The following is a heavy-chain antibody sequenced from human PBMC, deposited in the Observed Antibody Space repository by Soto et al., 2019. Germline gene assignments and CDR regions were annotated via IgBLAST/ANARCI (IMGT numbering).Heavy chain of an antibody. V-gene: IGHV1-18*01. CDR1: GYTFTSYG. J-gene: IGHJ3*02. CDR3: ARDSGITMIVVVSPLNAFDI. D-gene: IGHD3-22*01. Sequence: QVQLVQSGAEVKKPGASVKVSCKASGYTFTSYGISWVRQAPGQGLEWMGWISAYNGNTNYAQKLQGRVTMTTDTSTSTDYMELRSLISDGTAVYYCARDSGITMIVVVSPLNAFDIWGQGTMVTVAS. CDR2: ISAYNGNT.